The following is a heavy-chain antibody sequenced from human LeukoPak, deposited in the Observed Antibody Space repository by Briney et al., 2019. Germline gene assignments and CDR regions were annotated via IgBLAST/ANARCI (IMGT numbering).Heavy chain of an antibody. CDR3: ARQGGGVGRGNWDY. V-gene: IGHV4-39*01. CDR2: IFYSRST. J-gene: IGHJ4*02. CDR1: DAAFSSTCFS. Sequence: PSETLSLTCSVSDAAFSSTCFSWGWIRPPPGKGLEWIGTIFYSRSTWYNPSLKSRVTISVDTSKNQFSLKSTSVTAADTAMYYCARQGGGVGRGNWDYWGQGTLVTVSS. D-gene: IGHD1-1*01.